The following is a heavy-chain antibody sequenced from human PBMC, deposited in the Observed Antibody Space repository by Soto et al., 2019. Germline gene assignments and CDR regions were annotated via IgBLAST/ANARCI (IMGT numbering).Heavy chain of an antibody. J-gene: IGHJ4*02. CDR1: GFTFNIYA. CDR2: ISNSGST. CDR3: AKLLGMSGWSFDY. Sequence: EVQLLESGGGLVQPGGSLRLSCAASGFTFNIYAMSWVRQVPGKGLEWVSTISNSGSTHSADSVKGRFTISRDNSKNTVYLQRRSLRAEDTAVYFCAKLLGMSGWSFDYGGKGTGVTSSS. D-gene: IGHD3-3*01. V-gene: IGHV3-23*01.